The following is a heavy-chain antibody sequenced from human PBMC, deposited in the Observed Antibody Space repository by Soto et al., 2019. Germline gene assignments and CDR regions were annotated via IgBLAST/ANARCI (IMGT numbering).Heavy chain of an antibody. CDR1: GYTFTSYA. J-gene: IGHJ6*03. V-gene: IGHV7-4-1*01. CDR3: ARTRLGYCSSTSCSNYYYSYYMDV. D-gene: IGHD2-2*01. Sequence: GASVKVSCKASGYTFTSYAMNWVRQAPGQGLEWMGWINTNTGNPTYAQGFTGRFVFSLDTSVSTAYLQICSLKAEDTAVYYCARTRLGYCSSTSCSNYYYSYYMDVWGKGTTVTVSS. CDR2: INTNTGNP.